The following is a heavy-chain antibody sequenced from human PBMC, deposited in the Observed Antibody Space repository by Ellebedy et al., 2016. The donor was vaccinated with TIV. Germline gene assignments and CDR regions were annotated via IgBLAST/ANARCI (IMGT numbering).Heavy chain of an antibody. J-gene: IGHJ4*02. CDR2: IGTAGDT. Sequence: GESLKISCAASGFTFSSYDMHWVRQATGKGLEWVSAIGTAGDTYYSGSVKGRFTISRDNSKNTLYLQMNSLRAEDTAVYYCARDGGRGNRGWYVYWGQGTLVTVSS. CDR1: GFTFSSYD. V-gene: IGHV3-13*01. CDR3: ARDGGRGNRGWYVY. D-gene: IGHD6-19*01.